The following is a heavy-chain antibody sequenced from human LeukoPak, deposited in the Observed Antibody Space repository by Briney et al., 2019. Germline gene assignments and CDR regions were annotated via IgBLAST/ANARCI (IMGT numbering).Heavy chain of an antibody. CDR3: AKDHRGGSYYDFDY. CDR2: ISYDGSDK. Sequence: GGSLRLSCAASGFTFSSYVIHWVRQAPGKGLEWVAHISYDGSDKYYADSVKGRFTISRDNSKNTLYLQMNSLRAEDTAVYYCAKDHRGGSYYDFDYWGQGTLVTVSS. CDR1: GFTFSSYV. D-gene: IGHD1-26*01. J-gene: IGHJ4*02. V-gene: IGHV3-30-3*01.